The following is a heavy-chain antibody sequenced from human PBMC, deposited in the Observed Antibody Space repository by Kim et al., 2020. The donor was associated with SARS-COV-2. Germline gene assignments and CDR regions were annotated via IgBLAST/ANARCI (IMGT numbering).Heavy chain of an antibody. CDR3: ARKEQGGATDY. V-gene: IGHV3-72*01. J-gene: IGHJ4*02. D-gene: IGHD1-26*01. Sequence: GGSLRLSCAASGFTFSDHYMDWVRQAPGKGLEWVGRTRNKANSYTTEYAASVKGRFTISRDDSKNSLYLQMNSLKTEDTAVYYCARKEQGGATDYWGQGTLVTVSS. CDR1: GFTFSDHY. CDR2: TRNKANSYTT.